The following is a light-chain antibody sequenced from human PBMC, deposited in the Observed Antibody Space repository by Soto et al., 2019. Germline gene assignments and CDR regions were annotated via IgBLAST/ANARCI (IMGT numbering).Light chain of an antibody. Sequence: DIQLTQSPSTLSASVGDRVTITCRASQTINSWLAWYQQKPGKAPKVLIYKASSLESGVPSRFSGSGSGTEFTLTISSLRPDDFATYYCQQSNTYPITFGQGTRLEIK. CDR2: KAS. V-gene: IGKV1-5*03. CDR3: QQSNTYPIT. J-gene: IGKJ5*01. CDR1: QTINSW.